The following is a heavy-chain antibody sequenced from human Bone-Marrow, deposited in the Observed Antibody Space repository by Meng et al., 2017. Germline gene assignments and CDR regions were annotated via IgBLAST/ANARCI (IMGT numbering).Heavy chain of an antibody. Sequence: SGPTLVKPTETLTLTCTVSGFSLSNARMGVSWIRQPPGKALEWLAHIFSNDEKSYSTSLKSRLTISKDTSKSQVVLTMTNMDPVDTATYYCERILYDYVWGSYRYKRYAFDIWGQGTMVTVSS. J-gene: IGHJ3*02. CDR1: GFSLSNARMG. CDR2: IFSNDEK. D-gene: IGHD3-16*02. V-gene: IGHV2-26*01. CDR3: ERILYDYVWGSYRYKRYAFDI.